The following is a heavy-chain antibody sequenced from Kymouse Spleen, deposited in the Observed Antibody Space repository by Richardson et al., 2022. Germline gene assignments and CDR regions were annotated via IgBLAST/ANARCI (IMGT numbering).Heavy chain of an antibody. CDR3: ARGITMVRGVPGWFDP. V-gene: IGHV4-34*01. CDR1: GGSFSGYY. D-gene: IGHD3-10*01. CDR2: INHSGST. Sequence: QVQLQQWGAGLLKPSETLSLTCAVYGGSFSGYYWSWIRQPPGKGLEWIGEINHSGSTNYNPSLKSRVTISVDTSKNQFSLKLSSVTAADTAVYYCARGITMVRGVPGWFDPWGQGTLVTVSS. J-gene: IGHJ5*02.